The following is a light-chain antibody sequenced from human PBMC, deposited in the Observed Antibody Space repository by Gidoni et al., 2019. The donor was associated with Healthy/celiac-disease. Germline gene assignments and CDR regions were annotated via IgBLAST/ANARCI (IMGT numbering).Light chain of an antibody. J-gene: IGLJ3*02. CDR3: QVWDSSSDRV. CDR2: DDS. CDR1: NIGSKS. V-gene: IGLV3-21*02. Sequence: SYVLTQPPSVSVAPGQTARITCGGNNIGSKSVHWSQQKPGQAPVLVVYDDSDRPSGIPERFSGSNSGNTATLTISRVEAGDEADYYCQVWDSSSDRVFGGGTKLTVL.